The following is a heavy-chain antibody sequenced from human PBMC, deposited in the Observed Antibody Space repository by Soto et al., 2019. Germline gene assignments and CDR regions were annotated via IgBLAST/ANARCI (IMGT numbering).Heavy chain of an antibody. V-gene: IGHV3-74*01. CDR2: ISSDGTSI. CDR1: GFTLTNHW. CDR3: TSLSIAVGFFAFDI. Sequence: GGSLRLSCKGSGFTLTNHWMHWVRQAPGKGLVWVSRISSDGTSIAYADSVRGRFAISRDNAKNTVYLQMNSLRAEDTAVYYCTSLSIAVGFFAFDIWGQGTMVTVSS. J-gene: IGHJ3*02. D-gene: IGHD6-19*01.